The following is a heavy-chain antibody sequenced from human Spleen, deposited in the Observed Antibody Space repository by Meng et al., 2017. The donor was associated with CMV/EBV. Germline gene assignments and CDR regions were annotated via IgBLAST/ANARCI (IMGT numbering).Heavy chain of an antibody. Sequence: GGSLRLSCAASGVTFSNYGMSWVRQAPGKGLEWVSGISGSGDITYYPDSVKGRFTISRDNAKNSLYLQMNSLRAEDTAVYYCARERSGYFDYWGQGTLVTVSS. J-gene: IGHJ4*02. D-gene: IGHD2-15*01. CDR2: ISGSGDIT. CDR3: ARERSGYFDY. V-gene: IGHV3-23*01. CDR1: GVTFSNYG.